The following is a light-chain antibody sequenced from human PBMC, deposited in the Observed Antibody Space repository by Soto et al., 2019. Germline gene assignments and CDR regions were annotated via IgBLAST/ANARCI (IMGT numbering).Light chain of an antibody. Sequence: QSVLTQPPSVSGAPGQRVTISCTGSSSNIGAGYDVHWYQQLPGTAPKLLIYGNSNRPSGVPDRFSGSKSGTSASLAITGLQAEDVADYSCQSYDSSLSGSVFGGGTQLTV. CDR3: QSYDSSLSGSV. V-gene: IGLV1-40*01. CDR2: GNS. CDR1: SSNIGAGYD. J-gene: IGLJ7*01.